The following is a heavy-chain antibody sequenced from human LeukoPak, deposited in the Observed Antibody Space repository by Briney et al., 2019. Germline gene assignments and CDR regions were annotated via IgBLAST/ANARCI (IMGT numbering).Heavy chain of an antibody. Sequence: GGSLRLSCAGSGFSFSNYWMAWVRQAPGKGPEWVANMKQDGSARHYADSVKGRFTISRDNAKNSLYLQMNSLRDEDTAVYYCASGSYGQFDYWGQGTLVTVSS. J-gene: IGHJ4*02. CDR2: MKQDGSAR. CDR3: ASGSYGQFDY. CDR1: GFSFSNYW. V-gene: IGHV3-7*01. D-gene: IGHD5-18*01.